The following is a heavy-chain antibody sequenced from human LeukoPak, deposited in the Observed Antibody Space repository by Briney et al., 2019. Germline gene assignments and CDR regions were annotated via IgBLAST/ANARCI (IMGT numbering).Heavy chain of an antibody. CDR3: AKEISSSSKTNFDY. CDR2: ISGSGGST. J-gene: IGHJ4*02. CDR1: GFIFSNAW. D-gene: IGHD6-6*01. Sequence: GGSLRLSCAASGFIFSNAWMNWVRQAPGRGLEWVSAISGSGGSTYYAVSVKGRFTVSRDNSKNTLYLQMNSLRAEDTAIYYCAKEISSSSKTNFDYWGQGTLVTVSS. V-gene: IGHV3-23*01.